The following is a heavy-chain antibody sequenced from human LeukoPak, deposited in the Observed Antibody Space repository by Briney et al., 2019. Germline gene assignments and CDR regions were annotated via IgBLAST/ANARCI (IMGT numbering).Heavy chain of an antibody. CDR2: IRYDGSNK. CDR1: GFTFDDYA. Sequence: QSGGSLRLSCAASGFTFDDYAMHWVRQAPGKGLEWVAFIRYDGSNKYYADSVKGRFTISRDNSKNTVYLQMNSLRTEDTAVYYCAKVGGIAAAGFDNWGQGTPVTVSS. D-gene: IGHD6-13*01. CDR3: AKVGGIAAAGFDN. J-gene: IGHJ4*02. V-gene: IGHV3-30*02.